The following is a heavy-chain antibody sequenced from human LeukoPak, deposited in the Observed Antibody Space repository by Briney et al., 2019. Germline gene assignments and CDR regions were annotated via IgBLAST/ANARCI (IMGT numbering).Heavy chain of an antibody. D-gene: IGHD4-17*01. CDR2: ISSSGRYI. CDR3: ARYGPLNEEVQGEANADFDY. Sequence: GGSLRLSCAASVFIFSSYDMNWVRQAPGKGLECIAFISSSGRYIYYTDSVKGRFTISRDNAKISLYLQKNSLSAEDTAVYYCARYGPLNEEVQGEANADFDYWGQGTLVTVSS. V-gene: IGHV3-21*01. CDR1: VFIFSSYD. J-gene: IGHJ4*02.